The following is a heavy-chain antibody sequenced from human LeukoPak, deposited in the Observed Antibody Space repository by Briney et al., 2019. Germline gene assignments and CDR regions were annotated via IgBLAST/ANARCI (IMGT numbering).Heavy chain of an antibody. Sequence: GGSLRLSCAASGFTFSNYAMHWVRQAPGKGLEWVASIRTDGGEKYHADSVQGRFSTSRDNSKNTLYLQMDCLRAEDTALYYCARIGYSTSWANFDYWAREPWSPSPQ. CDR2: IRTDGGEK. CDR3: ARIGYSTSWANFDY. J-gene: IGHJ4*02. D-gene: IGHD6-13*01. CDR1: GFTFSNYA. V-gene: IGHV3-30*04.